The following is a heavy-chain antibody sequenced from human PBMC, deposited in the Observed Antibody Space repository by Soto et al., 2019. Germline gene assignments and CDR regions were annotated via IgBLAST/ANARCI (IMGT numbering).Heavy chain of an antibody. CDR2: IIPIFGTA. J-gene: IGHJ4*02. D-gene: IGHD6-13*01. CDR3: ARIAAAGMYYFDY. Sequence: SVKVSCKASGGTFSSYAISWVRQAPGQGLEWMGGIIPIFGTANYAQKFQGRVTITADESTSTAYMELSSLRSEDTAVYYCARIAAAGMYYFDYWGQGTLVTVSS. CDR1: GGTFSSYA. V-gene: IGHV1-69*13.